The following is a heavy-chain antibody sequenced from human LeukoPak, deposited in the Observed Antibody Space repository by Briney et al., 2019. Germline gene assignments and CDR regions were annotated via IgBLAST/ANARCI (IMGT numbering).Heavy chain of an antibody. D-gene: IGHD2-2*01. CDR1: GFTFSSYA. CDR3: AKDGDIVVVPAARVYDAFDI. Sequence: GSLRLSCAASGFTFSSYAMSWVRQAPGKGLEWVSAISGSGGSTYYADSVKGRFTISRDNSKNTLYLQMNSLRAEDTAVYYCAKDGDIVVVPAARVYDAFDIWGQGTMVTVSS. J-gene: IGHJ3*02. CDR2: ISGSGGST. V-gene: IGHV3-23*01.